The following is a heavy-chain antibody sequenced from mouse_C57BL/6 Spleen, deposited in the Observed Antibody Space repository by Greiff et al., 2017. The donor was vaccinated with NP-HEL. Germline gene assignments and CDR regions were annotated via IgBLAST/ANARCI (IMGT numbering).Heavy chain of an antibody. CDR3: ARGGLRGHWYFDV. V-gene: IGHV3-8*01. J-gene: IGHJ1*03. Sequence: EVKLQESGPGLAKPSQTLSLTCSVTGYSITSDYWNWIRKFPGNKLEYMGYISYSGSTYYTPSLKSRISITRDTSKNQYYLQLNSVTTEDTATYYWARGGLRGHWYFDVWGTGTTVTVSS. D-gene: IGHD2-4*01. CDR2: ISYSGST. CDR1: GYSITSDY.